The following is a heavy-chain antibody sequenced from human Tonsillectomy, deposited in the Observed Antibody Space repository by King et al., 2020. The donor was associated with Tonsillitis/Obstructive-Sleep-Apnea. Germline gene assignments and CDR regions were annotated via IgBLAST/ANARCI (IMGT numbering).Heavy chain of an antibody. CDR1: GFTFSSYE. J-gene: IGHJ6*03. Sequence: VQLVESGGGLVQPGGSLRLSCAASGFTFSSYEMNWVRQAPGKGLEWVSYISSSGSTIYYADSVKGRFTISRDNAKNSLYLQMNSLRAEDTAVYYCAGRGSGCYWYYYYYYMDVWGKGTTVTVSS. D-gene: IGHD3-10*01. CDR3: AGRGSGCYWYYYYYYMDV. CDR2: ISSSGSTI. V-gene: IGHV3-48*03.